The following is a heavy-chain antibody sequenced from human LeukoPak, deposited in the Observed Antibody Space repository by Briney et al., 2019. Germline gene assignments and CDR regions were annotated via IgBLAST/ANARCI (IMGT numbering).Heavy chain of an antibody. Sequence: ASVKVSCKASGYTFTAYYMHWVRQAPGQGLEWVGWINPHSGDTSYAQKFQGRVTMTRDTSISTVFMELSKLRSDDTAVYYCARVVRDYVWGGYSYFDYWGQGTLVSVSS. CDR3: ARVVRDYVWGGYSYFDY. CDR2: INPHSGDT. CDR1: GYTFTAYY. D-gene: IGHD3-16*01. J-gene: IGHJ4*02. V-gene: IGHV1-2*02.